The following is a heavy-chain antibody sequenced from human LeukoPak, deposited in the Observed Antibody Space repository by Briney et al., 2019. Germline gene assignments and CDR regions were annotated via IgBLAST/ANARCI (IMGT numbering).Heavy chain of an antibody. J-gene: IGHJ5*02. D-gene: IGHD2-21*02. V-gene: IGHV4-39*07. CDR3: ARDQGVVVTWFDP. Sequence: PSETLSLTCTVSGGSISSSSYYWGWIRQPPGKGLEWIGSIYYSGSTYYNPSLKSRVTISVDTSKNQFSLKLSSVTAADTAVYYCARDQGVVVTWFDPWGQGTLVTVSS. CDR2: IYYSGST. CDR1: GGSISSSSYY.